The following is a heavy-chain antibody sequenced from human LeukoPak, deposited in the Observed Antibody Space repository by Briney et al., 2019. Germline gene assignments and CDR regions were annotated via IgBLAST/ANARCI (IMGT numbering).Heavy chain of an antibody. D-gene: IGHD6-19*01. Sequence: GGSLRLSCAASGFTFSSYSMNWVRQAPGKGLEWVSSISSSSSYIYYADSVKGRFTISRDNAKNSLYLQMNSLRAEDTAVYYCARDSGYSSGWYTGLNYFDYWGQGTLVTVSS. CDR2: ISSSSSYI. CDR3: ARDSGYSSGWYTGLNYFDY. CDR1: GFTFSSYS. J-gene: IGHJ4*02. V-gene: IGHV3-21*01.